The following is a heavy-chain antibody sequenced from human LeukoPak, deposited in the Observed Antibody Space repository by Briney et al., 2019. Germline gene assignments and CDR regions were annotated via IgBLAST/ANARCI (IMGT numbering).Heavy chain of an antibody. Sequence: KPSETLSLTCTVSGGSISSYYWSWIRQPAGKGLEWIGRIYTSGSTNYNPSLKSRVTMSVDTSKNLFSLKVSSVTAADTATYYCARETSLAGFASGLGFNYWGQGILVTVSS. CDR1: GGSISSYY. V-gene: IGHV4-4*07. CDR2: IYTSGST. CDR3: ARETSLAGFASGLGFNY. J-gene: IGHJ4*02. D-gene: IGHD6-19*01.